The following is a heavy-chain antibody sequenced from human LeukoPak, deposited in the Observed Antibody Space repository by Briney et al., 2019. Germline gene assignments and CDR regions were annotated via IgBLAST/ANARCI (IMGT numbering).Heavy chain of an antibody. V-gene: IGHV4-59*12. J-gene: IGHJ4*02. D-gene: IGHD3-22*01. CDR1: GGSISSYY. CDR2: IYYSGGT. CDR3: ARGVYYDSSGYYFRPFDY. Sequence: SETLSLTCTVSGGSISSYYWSWIRQSPGKGLEWIGYIYYSGGTNYNPSLKSRVTISVDTSKNQFSLKLSSVTAADTAVYYCARGVYYDSSGYYFRPFDYWGQGTLVTVSS.